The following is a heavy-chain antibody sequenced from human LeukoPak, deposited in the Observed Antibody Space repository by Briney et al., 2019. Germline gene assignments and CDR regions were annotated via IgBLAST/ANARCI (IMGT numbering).Heavy chain of an antibody. CDR1: GFTFSSYG. D-gene: IGHD1-26*01. Sequence: GGSLRLSCAASGFTFSSYGMHWVRQAPGKGLEWVAFIRYDGSNKHYADSVKGRFTISRDNAKNSLYLQMNSLRAKDTAVYYCARDRGYSGSYFPLGAFDIWGQGTMVTVSS. J-gene: IGHJ3*02. CDR3: ARDRGYSGSYFPLGAFDI. V-gene: IGHV3-30*02. CDR2: IRYDGSNK.